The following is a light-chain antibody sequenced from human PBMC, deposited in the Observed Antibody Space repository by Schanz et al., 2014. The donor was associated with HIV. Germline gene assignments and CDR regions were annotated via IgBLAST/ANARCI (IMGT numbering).Light chain of an antibody. CDR1: QGMSND. CDR3: QQANSFPWT. Sequence: DIQLTQSPSSLSASVGDRVTITCRASQGMSNDLAWYQQKPGKVPKLLSYAASTLQSGVPSRFSGRGSGTHFTLTISSLQPEDIAVYYCQQANSFPWTFGQGTKVDLK. V-gene: IGKV1-27*01. CDR2: AAS. J-gene: IGKJ1*01.